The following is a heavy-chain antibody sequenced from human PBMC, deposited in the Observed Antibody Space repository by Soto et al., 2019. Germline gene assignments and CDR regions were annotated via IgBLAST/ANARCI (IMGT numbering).Heavy chain of an antibody. D-gene: IGHD2-8*01. Sequence: ASVKVSCKASGYTFPSYAMHWVRQAPGQRLEWTGWINAGNGNTKYSQKFQGRVTITRDTSASTAYMELSSLRSEDTAVYYCARVAIIPMVYYYYMDVWGKGTTVTVSS. CDR1: GYTFPSYA. CDR2: INAGNGNT. V-gene: IGHV1-3*01. J-gene: IGHJ6*03. CDR3: ARVAIIPMVYYYYMDV.